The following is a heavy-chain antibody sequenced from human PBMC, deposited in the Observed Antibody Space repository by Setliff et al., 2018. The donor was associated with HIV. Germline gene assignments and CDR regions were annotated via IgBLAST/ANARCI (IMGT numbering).Heavy chain of an antibody. Sequence: SETLSLTCTVSGDSINNYYWTWIRQPPGKGLEWIGYIYHSGGTKYNPSLESRVTISVDTSKKHFSLNLSSVTAADTAVYYCARGLATSSRSSLVYWGQGSLVTVSS. CDR3: ARGLATSSRSSLVY. J-gene: IGHJ4*02. D-gene: IGHD6-6*01. V-gene: IGHV4-59*01. CDR2: IYHSGGT. CDR1: GDSINNYY.